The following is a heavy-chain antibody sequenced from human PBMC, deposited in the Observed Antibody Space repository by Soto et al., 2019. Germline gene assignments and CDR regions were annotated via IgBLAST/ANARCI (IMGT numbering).Heavy chain of an antibody. V-gene: IGHV4-34*01. D-gene: IGHD3-9*01. CDR3: ARESNDILTGPPWVWYFDL. CDR1: GGSFSGYY. CDR2: INDRGSI. J-gene: IGHJ2*01. Sequence: QVQLQQWGAGPLRPLETLTLTCGVSGGSFSGYYWAWIRQSPGKGLEWIGEINDRGSINYNPSLKSRVSISVDTSKNHYSLNLRSVTAADTAVYYCARESNDILTGPPWVWYFDLWGRGTRVTVSS.